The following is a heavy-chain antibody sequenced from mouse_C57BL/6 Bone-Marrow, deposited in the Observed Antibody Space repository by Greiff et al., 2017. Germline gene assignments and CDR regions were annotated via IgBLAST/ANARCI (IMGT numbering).Heavy chain of an antibody. CDR3: TREGVLYYSNYGAMDD. CDR1: GYTFTDYE. D-gene: IGHD2-5*01. V-gene: IGHV1-15*01. J-gene: IGHJ4*01. Sequence: QVQLQQSGAELVRPGASVTLSCKASGYTFTDYEMHWVKQTPVHGLEWIGAIDPETGGTAYNQKFKGKAKLTADKSSSTAYMELRSLTSEDAAVYYCTREGVLYYSNYGAMDDWGQGTSVTVSS. CDR2: IDPETGGT.